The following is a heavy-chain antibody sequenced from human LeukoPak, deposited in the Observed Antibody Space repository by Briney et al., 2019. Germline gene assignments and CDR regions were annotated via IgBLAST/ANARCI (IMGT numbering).Heavy chain of an antibody. J-gene: IGHJ4*02. Sequence: GGSLRLSCAASGFTVSSNYMSWVRQAPGKGLEWVSALSGSGGNTYHADSVKGRFTISRDNSKNTLYLQMNNLRAEDTAVYYCAKEANLVVVVAAMDYWGQGTLVTVSS. CDR2: LSGSGGNT. D-gene: IGHD2-15*01. CDR1: GFTVSSNY. V-gene: IGHV3-23*01. CDR3: AKEANLVVVVAAMDY.